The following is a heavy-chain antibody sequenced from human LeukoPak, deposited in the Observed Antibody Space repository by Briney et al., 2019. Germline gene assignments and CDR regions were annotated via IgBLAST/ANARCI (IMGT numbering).Heavy chain of an antibody. Sequence: GASVKVSCKASGYSFTRYTMHWVRQAPGQRLEWMGWINAGNGNTKYSQNFQGRVTITRDTSASTAYMELSSLRSEDTAVYYCARANYAVDTAPLDYWGQGTPVTVSS. V-gene: IGHV1-3*01. CDR3: ARANYAVDTAPLDY. D-gene: IGHD5-18*01. CDR1: GYSFTRYT. J-gene: IGHJ4*02. CDR2: INAGNGNT.